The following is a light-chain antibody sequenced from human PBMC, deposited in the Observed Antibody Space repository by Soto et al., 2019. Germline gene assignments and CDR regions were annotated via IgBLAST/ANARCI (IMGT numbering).Light chain of an antibody. CDR2: EAS. V-gene: IGKV1-33*01. CDR3: QHYDNLPRYT. J-gene: IGKJ2*01. Sequence: DIQMTQSPSSLSTSVGERVTITCQASHDISNSLNWYQQKPGKAHNLLIYEASKLQTGVPSRFSGGGSGTHFTFTISNLQPEDIATYYCQHYDNLPRYTFGLGTKVDIK. CDR1: HDISNS.